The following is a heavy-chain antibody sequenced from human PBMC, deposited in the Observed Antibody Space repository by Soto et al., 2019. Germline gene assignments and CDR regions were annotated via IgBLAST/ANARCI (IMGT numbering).Heavy chain of an antibody. CDR2: INTDGSVA. CDR3: VRDMQFWRLDS. Sequence: EVQLVESGGGLVQPAESLRLSCAASGLTFRSDWMHWVRQAPGKGLVWVSRINTDGSVAMYVDSVKGRFTISIDNAKNTLYLHRNSLRAEDTAVYYCVRDMQFWRLDSWGQGTLVTVSS. CDR1: GLTFRSDW. V-gene: IGHV3-74*03. J-gene: IGHJ4*02. D-gene: IGHD3-3*02.